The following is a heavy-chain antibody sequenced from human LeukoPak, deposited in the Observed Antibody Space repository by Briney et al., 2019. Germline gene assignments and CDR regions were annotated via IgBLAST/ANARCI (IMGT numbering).Heavy chain of an antibody. V-gene: IGHV4-59*01. CDR1: GGSISSYY. CDR3: ARGLDYYDSSVESYYFDY. D-gene: IGHD3-22*01. CDR2: IYYSGST. Sequence: SETLSLTCTVSGGSISSYYWSWIRQPPGKGLEWLGYIYYSGSTNYNPSLKSRVTISVDTSKNQFSLKLSSVTAADTAVYYCARGLDYYDSSVESYYFDYWGQGTLVTVSS. J-gene: IGHJ4*02.